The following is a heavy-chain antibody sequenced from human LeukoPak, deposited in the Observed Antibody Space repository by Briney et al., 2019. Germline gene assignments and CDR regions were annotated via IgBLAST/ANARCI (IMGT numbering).Heavy chain of an antibody. CDR1: GYTLTELS. Sequence: ASVTVSCKVSGYTLTELSMHWVRQAPGKGLEWMGGFDPEDGETIYAQKFQGRVTMTEDTSTDTAYMELSSLRSEDTAVYYCATALGYSYGFDYWGQGTLVTVSS. CDR2: FDPEDGET. CDR3: ATALGYSYGFDY. J-gene: IGHJ4*02. D-gene: IGHD5-18*01. V-gene: IGHV1-24*01.